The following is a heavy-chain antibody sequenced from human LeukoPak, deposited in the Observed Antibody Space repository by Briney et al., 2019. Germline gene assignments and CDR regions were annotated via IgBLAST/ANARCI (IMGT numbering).Heavy chain of an antibody. CDR3: TTSRTATGEKNY. CDR2: IQSKTDGGTI. D-gene: IGHD7-27*01. CDR1: GFSFSDAW. J-gene: IGHJ4*02. V-gene: IGHV3-15*01. Sequence: GGSLRLSCAASGFSFSDAWLSWVRQAPGEGLEWVGRIQSKTDGGTIDYAAPVKDRFTISKDDSKDTVYLQMNTLKTEDTAVYYCTTSRTATGEKNYWGQGTLVTVSS.